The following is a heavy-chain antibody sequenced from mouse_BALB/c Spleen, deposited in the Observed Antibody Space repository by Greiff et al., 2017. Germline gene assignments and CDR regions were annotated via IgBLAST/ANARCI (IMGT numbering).Heavy chain of an antibody. CDR3: ASRDYPAY. J-gene: IGHJ3*01. Sequence: LQQPGSELVRPGASVKLSCKASGYTFTSYWMHWVKQRPGQGLEWIGNIYPGSGSTNYDEKFKSKATLTVDTSSSTAYMQLSSLTSEDSAVYYCASRDYPAYWGQGTLVTVSA. D-gene: IGHD1-1*02. CDR1: GYTFTSYW. V-gene: IGHV1S22*01. CDR2: IYPGSGST.